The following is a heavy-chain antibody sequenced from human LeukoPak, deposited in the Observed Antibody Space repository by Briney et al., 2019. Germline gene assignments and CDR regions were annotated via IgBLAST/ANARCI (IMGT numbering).Heavy chain of an antibody. CDR3: ASWWSGDY. V-gene: IGHV3-74*01. D-gene: IGHD2-15*01. CDR2: INSDGSSA. CDR1: GFIFSSYG. Sequence: GGSLRLSCAASGFIFSSYGMHWVRQAPGKGLEWVSHINSDGSSATYADSVKGRFTISRDNAKNTLYLQMNSLRAEDTAVYYCASWWSGDYWGQGTLVTVSS. J-gene: IGHJ4*02.